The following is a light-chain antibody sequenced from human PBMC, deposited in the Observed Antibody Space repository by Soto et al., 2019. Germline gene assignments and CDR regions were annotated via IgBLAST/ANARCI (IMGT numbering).Light chain of an antibody. V-gene: IGKV3-20*01. Sequence: EILLTQSPGTLSLSPGERGTLSCGANQSVSGNYLAWYQQKPGQAPRLLIYGASSRATGIPDRFSGSGSGTDFTLTISRLEPEDFAVYYCQQYGSSSFTFGPGTKVDIK. J-gene: IGKJ3*01. CDR2: GAS. CDR3: QQYGSSSFT. CDR1: QSVSGNY.